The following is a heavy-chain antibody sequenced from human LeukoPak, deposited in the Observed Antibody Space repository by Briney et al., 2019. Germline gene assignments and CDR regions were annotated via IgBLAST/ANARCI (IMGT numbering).Heavy chain of an antibody. V-gene: IGHV3-23*01. CDR2: ILGSGGST. J-gene: IGHJ4*02. Sequence: NPGGSLRLSCVASGFTFTDYAMSWVRQAPGKGLEWVSAILGSGGSTYYADSVKGRFTVSRDNSKSTLYLQMNSLRAEDTALYYCAKWGDYDVLTGYYVPDYWGQGTLVTVSS. D-gene: IGHD3-9*01. CDR3: AKWGDYDVLTGYYVPDY. CDR1: GFTFTDYA.